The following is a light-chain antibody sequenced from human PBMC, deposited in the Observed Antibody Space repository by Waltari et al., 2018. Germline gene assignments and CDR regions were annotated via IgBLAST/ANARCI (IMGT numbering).Light chain of an antibody. V-gene: IGLV1-44*01. CDR2: SDN. J-gene: IGLJ2*01. Sequence: SVLTQPPSASGTPGQTVTISCSGRYSNMGTNTVKWYQQLPGTAPKFLIYSDNQGPSGSPDRLSVSKSVTSASLAISGLQPEDEADYYCSTWDDYLSGVVFGEGTKLTVL. CDR1: YSNMGTNT. CDR3: STWDDYLSGVV.